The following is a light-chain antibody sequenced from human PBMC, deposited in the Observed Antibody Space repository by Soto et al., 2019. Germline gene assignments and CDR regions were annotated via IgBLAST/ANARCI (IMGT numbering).Light chain of an antibody. CDR2: GAF. Sequence: EIVLTQSPGTVSLSPGERATLSCRASQSVSDNYLAWYQQKPGQAPRLLIYGAFTRATGIPDRFSGSGSGTDFSLTISRLEPEDFAFYYCQQYGSSPPWTFGQGTTVEIK. V-gene: IGKV3-20*01. CDR1: QSVSDNY. J-gene: IGKJ1*01. CDR3: QQYGSSPPWT.